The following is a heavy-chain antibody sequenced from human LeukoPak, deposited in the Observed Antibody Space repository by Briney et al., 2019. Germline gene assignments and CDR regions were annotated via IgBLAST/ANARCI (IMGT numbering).Heavy chain of an antibody. CDR2: ISGGASII. V-gene: IGHV3-48*03. Sequence: GGSLRLSCATSGFTFINYEINWVRQAPGKGLEWVSYISGGASIIYYADSVKGRFTISRDNAKNSLYLQMNSLRAEDTALYYCARGHSSSWYLFDHWGQGTLVTVSS. CDR1: GFTFINYE. D-gene: IGHD6-13*01. J-gene: IGHJ4*02. CDR3: ARGHSSSWYLFDH.